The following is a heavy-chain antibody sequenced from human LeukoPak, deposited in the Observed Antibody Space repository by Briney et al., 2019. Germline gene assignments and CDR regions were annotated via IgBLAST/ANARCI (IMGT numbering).Heavy chain of an antibody. V-gene: IGHV1-3*01. D-gene: IGHD5-12*01. CDR1: GYTFTSYA. J-gene: IGHJ4*02. CDR2: INAGNGNT. CDR3: ASYSGYEYYFDY. Sequence: APVKVSCKASGYTFTSYAMHWVRQAPGQRLEWMGWINAGNGNTKYSQKFQGRVTITRDTSASTAYMELSSLRSEDTAVYYCASYSGYEYYFDYWGQGTLVTVSS.